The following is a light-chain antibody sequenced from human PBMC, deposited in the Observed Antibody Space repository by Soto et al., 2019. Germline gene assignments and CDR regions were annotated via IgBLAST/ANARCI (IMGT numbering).Light chain of an antibody. Sequence: EIVMTQSPATLSVSPGERATLSCRASQSVTSNLAWYQQKPGQTPRLLIYGTSTRATGIPARFSGSGSGTEFTLSISSLQSEDLAGYYCQRYYNWPLTFGPGIKVDIK. CDR1: QSVTSN. CDR2: GTS. V-gene: IGKV3-15*01. J-gene: IGKJ3*01. CDR3: QRYYNWPLT.